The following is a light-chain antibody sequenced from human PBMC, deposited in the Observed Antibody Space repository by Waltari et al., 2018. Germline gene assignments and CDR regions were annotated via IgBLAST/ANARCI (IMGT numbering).Light chain of an antibody. Sequence: DIQLTQSPSFLSASVGDRVTITCRASQGISTYLAWYQQIPGKAPKLLIYAASTLQSGVPSRFSGSGSGTEFTLTISSLQPEDFAIYYCQQLNNYLWTFGQGTEVEIK. CDR1: QGISTY. CDR2: AAS. J-gene: IGKJ1*01. CDR3: QQLNNYLWT. V-gene: IGKV1-9*01.